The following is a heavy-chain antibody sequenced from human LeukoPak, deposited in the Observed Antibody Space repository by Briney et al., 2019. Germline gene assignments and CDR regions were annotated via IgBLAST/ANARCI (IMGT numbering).Heavy chain of an antibody. V-gene: IGHV3-23*01. Sequence: PGGSLRLSCAASGFAFNNYAMTWVRQAPGKGLEWVSNISDNGGQRHYADSVKGRFTISRDNSKNMMFLQMDSLRAEDTAVYYCAKTQWKVGATDYFDYWGQGILVTVSS. J-gene: IGHJ4*02. CDR2: ISDNGGQR. D-gene: IGHD1-26*01. CDR1: GFAFNNYA. CDR3: AKTQWKVGATDYFDY.